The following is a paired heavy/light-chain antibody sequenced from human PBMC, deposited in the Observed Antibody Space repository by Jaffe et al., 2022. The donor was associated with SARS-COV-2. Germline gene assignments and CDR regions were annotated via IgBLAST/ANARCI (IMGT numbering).Light chain of an antibody. CDR2: TAS. CDR1: QYIRNY. J-gene: IGKJ4*01. CDR3: QQYYSIPTT. Sequence: DIQMTQSPSSLSASVGDRVTITCRASQYIRNYLNWYQQKPGKAPKLLIYTASSLQNGVPSRFSGSGSGTDFTLTIISLQPEDFATYYCQQYYSIPTTFGGGTKVEI. V-gene: IGKV1-39*01.
Heavy chain of an antibody. Sequence: QGQLVQSGGEVKKPGASVKVSCKASGYTFTSYGISWVRQAPGQGLEWMGWISGYDGNTRYAQKVQGRIILTTDRSTRTAYMELRGLRSDDTAVYYCARDIAFNSGNPNWFDPWGQGTLVTVSS. D-gene: IGHD3-10*01. V-gene: IGHV1-18*01. CDR1: GYTFTSYG. CDR3: ARDIAFNSGNPNWFDP. J-gene: IGHJ5*02. CDR2: ISGYDGNT.